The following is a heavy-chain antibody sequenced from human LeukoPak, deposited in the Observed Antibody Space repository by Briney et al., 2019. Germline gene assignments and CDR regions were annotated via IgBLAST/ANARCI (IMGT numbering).Heavy chain of an antibody. J-gene: IGHJ4*02. CDR1: GFTFSDDY. CDR2: ISSSGSTI. Sequence: PWGSLRLSCAASGFTFSDDYMSWIRQAPGKGLEWVSYISSSGSTIYYADSVKGRFTISRDNAKNSLYLQMNSLRAEDTAVYYCARGHYDILTGLVDYWGQGTLVTVSS. V-gene: IGHV3-11*01. D-gene: IGHD3-9*01. CDR3: ARGHYDILTGLVDY.